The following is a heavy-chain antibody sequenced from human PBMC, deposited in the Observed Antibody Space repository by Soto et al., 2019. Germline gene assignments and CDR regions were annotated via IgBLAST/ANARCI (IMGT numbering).Heavy chain of an antibody. J-gene: IGHJ5*02. CDR1: GFTFSSYA. CDR3: VVIAAAPDQFDP. CDR2: ISSNGGST. V-gene: IGHV3-64D*08. Sequence: GGSMRLSSSASGFTFSSYAMHWVRQAPGKGLEYVSAISSNGGSTYYADSVKGRFTISRDNSKNTLYLQMSSLRAEDTAVYYCVVIAAAPDQFDPWGQGTLVTVSS. D-gene: IGHD6-13*01.